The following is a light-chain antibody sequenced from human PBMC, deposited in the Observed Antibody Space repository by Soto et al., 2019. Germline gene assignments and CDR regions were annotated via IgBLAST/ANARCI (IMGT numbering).Light chain of an antibody. CDR2: GAS. V-gene: IGKV3-15*01. CDR3: QQYNNWPRT. J-gene: IGKJ1*01. Sequence: EIVMTQSPATLSVSPGERATLSCRASQSVSSDLAWYHQKPGQAPRLLIYGASTRATGIPARFSGSGSGTEFTLTISSLKSEDFEVYYCQQYNNWPRTFGQGTKVDIK. CDR1: QSVSSD.